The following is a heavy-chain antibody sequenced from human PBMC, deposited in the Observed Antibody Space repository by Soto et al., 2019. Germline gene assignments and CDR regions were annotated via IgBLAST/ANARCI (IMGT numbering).Heavy chain of an antibody. J-gene: IGHJ4*02. D-gene: IGHD1-26*01. CDR2: INSDGSYT. CDR3: ARDFGSYSISPN. CDR1: GFAVSSDW. Sequence: GWSLSRSWAASGFAVSSDWRHWVRQAPGKGLVWVSRINSDGSYTNYADSVKGRFTISRANARNTLYLQMNSLRPGDTGVYYCARDFGSYSISPNWGQGTLVTVSA. V-gene: IGHV3-74*01.